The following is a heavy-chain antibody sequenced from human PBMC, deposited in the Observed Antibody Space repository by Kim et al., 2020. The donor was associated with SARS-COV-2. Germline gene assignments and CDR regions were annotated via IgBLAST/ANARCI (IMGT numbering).Heavy chain of an antibody. V-gene: IGHV3-23*01. CDR3: AKDGNPHKGLWFGELRGSYYFDY. D-gene: IGHD3-10*01. Sequence: GGSLRLSCAASGFTFSSFAMSWVRQAPGKGLEWVSAISGSGGSTYYADSVKGRFTISRDNSKNTLYLQMNSLRAEDTAVYYCAKDGNPHKGLWFGELRGSYYFDYWGQETLVTVSS. CDR2: ISGSGGST. J-gene: IGHJ4*02. CDR1: GFTFSSFA.